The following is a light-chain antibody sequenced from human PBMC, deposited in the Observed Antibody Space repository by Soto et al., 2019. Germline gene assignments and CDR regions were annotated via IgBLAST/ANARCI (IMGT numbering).Light chain of an antibody. CDR1: QSVSGW. CDR3: QQNYGTPGT. CDR2: DAS. V-gene: IGKV1-5*01. J-gene: IGKJ1*01. Sequence: DIQMTQSPSTLSASVGDTVTVTCRASQSVSGWLAWYQQKPGEAPKLLIYDASSLESGVPSRFSGSGSGTEFTLTISSLQPEDFATYYCQQNYGTPGTFGQGTKVDIK.